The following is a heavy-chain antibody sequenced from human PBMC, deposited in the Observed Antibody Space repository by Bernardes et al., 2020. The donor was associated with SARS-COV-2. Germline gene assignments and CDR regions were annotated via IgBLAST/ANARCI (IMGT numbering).Heavy chain of an antibody. CDR2: INWNGGST. CDR1: GFTFDDYG. D-gene: IGHD6-19*01. Sequence: GWSLRLSCAASGFTFDDYGMSWVRQAPGKGLEWVSGINWNGGSTGYADSVKGRFTISRDNAKNSLYLQMNSLRAEDTALYHCAIMGAVASYYYGMDVWGQGTTVTVSS. V-gene: IGHV3-20*01. CDR3: AIMGAVASYYYGMDV. J-gene: IGHJ6*02.